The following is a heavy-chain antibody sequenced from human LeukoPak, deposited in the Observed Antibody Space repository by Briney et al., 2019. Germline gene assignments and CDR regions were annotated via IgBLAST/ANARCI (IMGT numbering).Heavy chain of an antibody. CDR2: IRYDGSNK. CDR1: GFTFSSYG. D-gene: IGHD2-2*01. CDR3: AKDPLPYCSSTSCGLDY. Sequence: GGSLRLSCAASGFTFSSYGMHWVRQAPGKGLEWVAFIRYDGSNKYYADSVKGRFTISRDNSKNTLYLQMNSLRAEDTAVYYCAKDPLPYCSSTSCGLDYWGQGTLVTVSS. V-gene: IGHV3-30*02. J-gene: IGHJ4*02.